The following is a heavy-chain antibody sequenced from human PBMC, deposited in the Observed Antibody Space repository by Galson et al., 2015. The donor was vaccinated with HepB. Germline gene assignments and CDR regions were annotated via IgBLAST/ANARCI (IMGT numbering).Heavy chain of an antibody. Sequence: SVKVSCKASGGTFSSYAISWVRQAPGQGLEWMGGIIPIFGTANYAQKFQGRVTITADESTSTAYMELSSLRSEDTAVYYCARVDDYGGNSAASDAFDIWGQGTMVTVSS. D-gene: IGHD4-23*01. CDR2: IIPIFGTA. V-gene: IGHV1-69*13. J-gene: IGHJ3*02. CDR1: GGTFSSYA. CDR3: ARVDDYGGNSAASDAFDI.